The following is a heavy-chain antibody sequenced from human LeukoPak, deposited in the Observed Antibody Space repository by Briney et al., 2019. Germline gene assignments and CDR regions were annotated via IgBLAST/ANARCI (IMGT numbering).Heavy chain of an antibody. CDR1: GFTFDDYA. J-gene: IGHJ4*02. D-gene: IGHD3-10*01. CDR3: AKDSLWFGEAEFDY. V-gene: IGHV3-9*01. CDR2: ISWNSGSI. Sequence: PGGSLRLSCAASGFTFDDYAMHWVRQAPGKGLEWVSGISWNSGSIGYADSVKGRFTISRDNAKNSLYLQMNSLRAEDTALYYCAKDSLWFGEAEFDYWGQGTLVTVSS.